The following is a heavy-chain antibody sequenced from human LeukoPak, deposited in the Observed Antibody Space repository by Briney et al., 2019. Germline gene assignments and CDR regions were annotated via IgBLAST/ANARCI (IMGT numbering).Heavy chain of an antibody. D-gene: IGHD6-19*01. J-gene: IGHJ6*02. CDR3: ARSSGRYPRLIYYYGMDV. V-gene: IGHV1-46*01. Sequence: ASVKVSCKASGYTVTSYYMLWVRQAPGQGLEWMGIINPSGGSTSYAQQFQGRVTMTRDTSTSTVYMKLSSLRSEDTAVYYCARSSGRYPRLIYYYGMDVWGQGTTVTVSS. CDR2: INPSGGST. CDR1: GYTVTSYY.